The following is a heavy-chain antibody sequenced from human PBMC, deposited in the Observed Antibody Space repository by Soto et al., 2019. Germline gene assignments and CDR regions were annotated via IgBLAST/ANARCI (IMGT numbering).Heavy chain of an antibody. CDR3: AGGSEVRGGYYYYGMDV. CDR1: GGSISSYY. V-gene: IGHV4-4*07. D-gene: IGHD3-10*01. Sequence: SETLSLTCTVSGGSISSYYWSWIRQPAGKGLEWIGRIYTSGSTNYNPSLKSRVTMSVDTSKNQFSLKLSSVTAADAAVYYCAGGSEVRGGYYYYGMDVWGQGTTVTVSS. CDR2: IYTSGST. J-gene: IGHJ6*02.